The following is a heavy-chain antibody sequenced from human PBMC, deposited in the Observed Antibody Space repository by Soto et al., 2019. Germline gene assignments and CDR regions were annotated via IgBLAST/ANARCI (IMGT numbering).Heavy chain of an antibody. J-gene: IGHJ4*02. V-gene: IGHV4-34*01. CDR2: INHSGST. CDR3: ARGLLAAAAGRNY. CDR1: GGSFSGYY. D-gene: IGHD6-13*01. Sequence: PSKNLSLTCAVYGGSFSGYYWSWIRQPPGKGLEWIGEINHSGSTNYNPSLKSRVTISVDTSKNQFSLKLSSVTAADTAVYYCARGLLAAAAGRNYWGQGTLVT.